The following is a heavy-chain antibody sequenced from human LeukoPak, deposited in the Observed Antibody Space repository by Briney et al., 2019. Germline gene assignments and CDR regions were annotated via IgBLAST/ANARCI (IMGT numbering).Heavy chain of an antibody. V-gene: IGHV1-3*04. J-gene: IGHJ6*02. D-gene: IGHD2-2*01. CDR3: ARSILVVPVASHYNYGVDV. Sequence: ASVKVSCKASGYTFTNHAMHWVRQAPGQGLEWMGWIDTANGNTKYLQKFQGRVTITRDTSASTAYMELSSLRSEDTAVYYCARSILVVPVASHYNYGVDVWGQGTTVTVSS. CDR1: GYTFTNHA. CDR2: IDTANGNT.